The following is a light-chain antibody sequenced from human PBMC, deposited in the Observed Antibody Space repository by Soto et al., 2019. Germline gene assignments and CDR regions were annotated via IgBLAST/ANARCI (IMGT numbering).Light chain of an antibody. V-gene: IGKV1-39*01. CDR2: AAS. CDR1: ENIARH. CDR3: QQSYSTLSIT. Sequence: DIQMTQSPSSLSASVGDRITITCRASENIARHLNWYQQKPGKAPNLLIYAASNLQNGVPLRFRGAGSGTDFTLTISNLQPEDFATYYCQQSYSTLSITFGQGTRLEIK. J-gene: IGKJ5*01.